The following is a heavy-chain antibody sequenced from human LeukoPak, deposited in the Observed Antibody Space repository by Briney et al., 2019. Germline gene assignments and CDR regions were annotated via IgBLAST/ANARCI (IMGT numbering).Heavy chain of an antibody. V-gene: IGHV3-73*01. J-gene: IGHJ3*02. Sequence: GGSLRLSCAASGFTFSGSAMHWVRQASGKGLEWVGRIRSRANSYATAYAASVKGRFTISRDDSKNTAYLQMNSLKTEDTAVYYRSTRVPNAFDIWGQGTMVTVSS. D-gene: IGHD4/OR15-4a*01. CDR2: IRSRANSYAT. CDR1: GFTFSGSA. CDR3: STRVPNAFDI.